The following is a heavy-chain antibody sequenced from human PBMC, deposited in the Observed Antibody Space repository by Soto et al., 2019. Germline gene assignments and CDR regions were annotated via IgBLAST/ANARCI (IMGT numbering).Heavy chain of an antibody. CDR3: AKDWPMYYYDSSGLFDY. CDR1: GFTFSSYG. J-gene: IGHJ4*02. D-gene: IGHD3-22*01. CDR2: ISYDGSKK. Sequence: QVQLVESGGGVVQPGRSLRLSCAASGFTFSSYGMHWVRQAPGKGLEWVAVISYDGSKKYYVDSVKDRFTISRDNSKNTLFLQMNSLRAEDTAVYYCAKDWPMYYYDSSGLFDYWGQGTLVTVSS. V-gene: IGHV3-30*18.